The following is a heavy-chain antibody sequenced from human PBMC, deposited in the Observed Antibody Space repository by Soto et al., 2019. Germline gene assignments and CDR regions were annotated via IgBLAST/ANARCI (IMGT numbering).Heavy chain of an antibody. D-gene: IGHD5-18*01. J-gene: IGHJ4*02. CDR3: AKAWNSYGNLDY. CDR2: ISGSGGST. V-gene: IGHV3-23*01. CDR1: GFTFSSYA. Sequence: EVQLLESGGGLVQPGVSLRLSCAASGFTFSSYAMSWVRQAPGKGLECVSAISGSGGSTYYADSVKGRFTISRDNSKNTLYLQMNSMSAEDTAVYYCAKAWNSYGNLDYWCQRHLLTVSS.